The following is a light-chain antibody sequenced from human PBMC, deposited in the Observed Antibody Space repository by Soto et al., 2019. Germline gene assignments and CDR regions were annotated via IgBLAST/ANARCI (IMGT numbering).Light chain of an antibody. V-gene: IGKV3-15*01. Sequence: EILMTQSPATLSVSPGDSATLSCRASRSVDTDLAWYQQKPGQAPRLLVFATSARATGVPDRFRGSRSGTDFTLTISSLQPEDSATYYCHQYYNRPPWTFGQGTRWRS. CDR1: RSVDTD. CDR3: HQYYNRPPWT. CDR2: ATS. J-gene: IGKJ1*01.